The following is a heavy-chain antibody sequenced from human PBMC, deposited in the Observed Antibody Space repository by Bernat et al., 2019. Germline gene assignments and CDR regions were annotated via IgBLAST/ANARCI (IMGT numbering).Heavy chain of an antibody. CDR1: AFIFTDAW. Sequence: EVQLVESGGDLVKPGESLRLSCATSAFIFTDAWMNWVRQAPGKGLEWVGRIKSKTDGGTTEYAAPVKGRFTISRDDSKNTVCLQMNSLKIEDTAIYYCNTDRITTFGRFWGQGTLVTVSS. CDR2: IKSKTDGGTT. CDR3: NTDRITTFGRF. D-gene: IGHD3-3*01. V-gene: IGHV3-15*07. J-gene: IGHJ4*02.